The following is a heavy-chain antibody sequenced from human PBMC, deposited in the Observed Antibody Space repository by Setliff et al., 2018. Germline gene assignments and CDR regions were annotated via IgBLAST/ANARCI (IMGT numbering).Heavy chain of an antibody. CDR1: GFTLSTYW. V-gene: IGHV3-74*03. Sequence: ETLSLSCVASGFTLSTYWMNWVRQAPGKGLEWVSRLNEDGSITSYADSVKGRFTISRDNAKNTLYLQMNSLRAEDTGVYYCARDLSGRSDSWGQGTLVTVSS. CDR3: ARDLSGRSDS. CDR2: LNEDGSIT. J-gene: IGHJ4*02. D-gene: IGHD3-3*01.